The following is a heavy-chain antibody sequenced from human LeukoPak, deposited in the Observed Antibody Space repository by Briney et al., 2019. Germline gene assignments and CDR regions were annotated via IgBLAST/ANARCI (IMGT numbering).Heavy chain of an antibody. CDR1: EFILSDYY. CDR2: ISSSSGYT. Sequence: GGSLRLSCAASEFILSDYYMSWIRQAPGKGLEWVSYISSSSGYTNYADSVKGRFTISTDNAKNSLFLQMNSLRAEDTAVYYCARAPGATYYYFYGMDVWGQGTTVSVSS. CDR3: ARAPGATYYYFYGMDV. V-gene: IGHV3-11*05. D-gene: IGHD3-10*01. J-gene: IGHJ6*02.